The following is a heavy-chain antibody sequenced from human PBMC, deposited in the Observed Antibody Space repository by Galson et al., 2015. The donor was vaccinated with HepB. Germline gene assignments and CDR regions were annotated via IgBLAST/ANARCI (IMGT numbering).Heavy chain of an antibody. V-gene: IGHV3-7*01. Sequence: SLRLSCAASGFTFSSYYMSWVRQAPGKGLEWVANINQDGTSKHYVDSVKGRFSISRDNAENSVSLQMSSLRVEDTAVYYCARLLWPEDFWGQGTLVTVSS. D-gene: IGHD1-14*01. CDR1: GFTFSSYY. CDR2: INQDGTSK. CDR3: ARLLWPEDF. J-gene: IGHJ4*02.